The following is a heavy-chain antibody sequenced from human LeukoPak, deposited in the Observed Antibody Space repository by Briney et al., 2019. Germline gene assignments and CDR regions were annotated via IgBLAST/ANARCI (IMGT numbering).Heavy chain of an antibody. CDR1: GGSISSYY. D-gene: IGHD2-21*01. J-gene: IGHJ3*02. CDR2: IYYSGSA. CDR3: ARTSVVVIARKGAFDI. Sequence: PSETLSLTCTVSGGSISSYYWSWIRQPPGKGLEGIGYIYYSGSANYNPSLKSRVTISVDTSKNQFSLKLSSVTAADTAVYYCARTSVVVIARKGAFDIWGQGTMVTVSS. V-gene: IGHV4-59*01.